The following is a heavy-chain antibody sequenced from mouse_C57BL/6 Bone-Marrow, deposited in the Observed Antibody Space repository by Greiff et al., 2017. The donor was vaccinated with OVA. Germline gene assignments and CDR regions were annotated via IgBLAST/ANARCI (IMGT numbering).Heavy chain of an antibody. CDR1: GYTFTSYT. CDR3: ARVYYGSSYDWYFDV. D-gene: IGHD1-1*01. CDR2: INPSSGYT. V-gene: IGHV1-4*01. Sequence: VKLQESGAELARPGASVKMSCKASGYTFTSYTMHWVKQRPGQGLEWIGYINPSSGYTKYNQKFKDKATLTADKSPSTAYMQLSSLTSEDSAVYYCARVYYGSSYDWYFDVWGTGTTVTVSA. J-gene: IGHJ1*03.